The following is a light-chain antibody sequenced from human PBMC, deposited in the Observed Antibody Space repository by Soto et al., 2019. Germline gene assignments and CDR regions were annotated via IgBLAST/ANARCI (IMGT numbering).Light chain of an antibody. CDR1: SSDVGSYNL. V-gene: IGLV2-23*01. Sequence: QSALTQPASVSASPGQSITISCTGTSSDVGSYNLVSWFQQHPGKAPKLMIYEGNKRPSGVSNRFSGSKSGNTASLTISGLQAEDEADYYCCSYAGSSTLVFGGGTKVTAL. CDR2: EGN. J-gene: IGLJ3*02. CDR3: CSYAGSSTLV.